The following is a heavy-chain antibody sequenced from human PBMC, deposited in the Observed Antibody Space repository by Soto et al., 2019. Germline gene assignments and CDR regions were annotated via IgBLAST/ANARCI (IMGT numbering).Heavy chain of an antibody. D-gene: IGHD3-10*01. J-gene: IGHJ4*02. V-gene: IGHV3-21*01. CDR2: ISSSSSYI. CDR3: ARSRDYGSEIDY. CDR1: GFTFSSYS. Sequence: EVQLVESGGGLVKPGGSLRLSCAASGFTFSSYSMNWVRQAPGKGLEWVSSISSSSSYIYYADSVKGRFTISRDNAKNALYLQMNSLRAEDTAVYYCARSRDYGSEIDYWGQGTLVTVSS.